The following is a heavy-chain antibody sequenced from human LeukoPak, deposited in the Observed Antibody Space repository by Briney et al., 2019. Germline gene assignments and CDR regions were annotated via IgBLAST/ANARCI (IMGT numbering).Heavy chain of an antibody. CDR2: ISRTSAYI. J-gene: IGHJ4*02. D-gene: IGHD2-15*01. CDR1: GFTFSSYA. CDR3: ARDERRYCSDSNCYPGDY. V-gene: IGHV3-21*01. Sequence: GGSLRLSCSASGFTFSSYAMKWVRQAPGKGLEWVSAISRTSAYIYYSDSVKGRFTVSRDNAMNSVFLQMDSLRAEDTAVYYCARDERRYCSDSNCYPGDYWGQGTLVTGSS.